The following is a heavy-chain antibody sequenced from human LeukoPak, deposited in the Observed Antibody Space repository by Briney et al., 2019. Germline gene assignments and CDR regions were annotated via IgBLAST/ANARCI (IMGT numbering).Heavy chain of an antibody. CDR3: ARFGITVVRGGKYYFDY. CDR1: GGSISNYY. CDR2: IYYSGAT. Sequence: PSETLSLTCTVSGGSISNYYWSWIRQPPGKGLGWIGHIYYSGATKYNPSLKSRITISVDTSKNQFSLMLGSVTAADTAVYYCARFGITVVRGGKYYFDYWGQGTLVTVSS. V-gene: IGHV4-59*08. D-gene: IGHD3-10*01. J-gene: IGHJ4*02.